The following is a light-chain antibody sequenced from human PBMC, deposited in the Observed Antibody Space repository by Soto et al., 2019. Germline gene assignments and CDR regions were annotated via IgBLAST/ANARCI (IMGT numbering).Light chain of an antibody. CDR1: TSDVGASTY. V-gene: IGLV2-14*03. Sequence: QSALTQPASVSGSPGQSITISCTGTTSDVGASTYVCWYQQHPGQAPKLIIYDVTKRPSGASPRFSGSKSGNTASLTISGLQAEDEADYYCSSFATTITVVFGGGTKLTVL. J-gene: IGLJ2*01. CDR3: SSFATTITVV. CDR2: DVT.